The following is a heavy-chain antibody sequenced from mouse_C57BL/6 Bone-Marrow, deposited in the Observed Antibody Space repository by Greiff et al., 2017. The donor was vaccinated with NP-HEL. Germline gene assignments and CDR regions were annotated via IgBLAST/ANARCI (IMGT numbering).Heavy chain of an antibody. D-gene: IGHD1-1*01. CDR3: ARGDYGGVDY. Sequence: VQLQQSGPGMVKPSQSLSLTCTVTGYSITSGYDWHWIRHFPGNKLEWMGYISYSGSTNYNPSLKSRISITHDTSKNHFFLKLNSVTTEDTATYYCARGDYGGVDYWGQGTTLTVSS. CDR2: ISYSGST. CDR1: GYSITSGYD. J-gene: IGHJ2*01. V-gene: IGHV3-1*01.